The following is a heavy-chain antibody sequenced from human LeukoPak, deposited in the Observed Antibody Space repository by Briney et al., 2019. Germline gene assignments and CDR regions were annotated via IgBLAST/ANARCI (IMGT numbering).Heavy chain of an antibody. Sequence: GGSLRLSCAASGFTFSSDWMHWVRQAPGKGLVCVSYINGDGSSTNYADSVRGRFTISRDNAKKTLYLQMNSLRDEDTAVYYCARTARLLDYWGQGTLLTVSS. CDR2: INGDGSST. CDR1: GFTFSSDW. J-gene: IGHJ4*02. V-gene: IGHV3-74*01. CDR3: ARTARLLDY. D-gene: IGHD2-21*02.